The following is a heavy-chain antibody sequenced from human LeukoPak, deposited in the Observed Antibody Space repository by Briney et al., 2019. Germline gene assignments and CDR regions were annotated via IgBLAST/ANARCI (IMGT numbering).Heavy chain of an antibody. Sequence: ASVKVSCKASGYTFTAYSMHWVRQAPGQGLEWMGWINPYSGGTNYAQKFQGRVSMTRDTSISTTYMELSRLTFDDTAVYFCARAHCSGTSCYIDSWGQGTLVTVSS. D-gene: IGHD2-2*01. J-gene: IGHJ4*02. CDR1: GYTFTAYS. V-gene: IGHV1-2*02. CDR3: ARAHCSGTSCYIDS. CDR2: INPYSGGT.